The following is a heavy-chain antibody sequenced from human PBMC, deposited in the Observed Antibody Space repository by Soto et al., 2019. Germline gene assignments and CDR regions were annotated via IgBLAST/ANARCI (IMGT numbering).Heavy chain of an antibody. CDR2: IYYSGST. CDR3: ARRFKRGAKLFIAVAGTEAELWFDP. V-gene: IGHV4-39*01. D-gene: IGHD6-19*01. CDR1: GGSISSSSYY. Sequence: SETLSLTCTVSGGSISSSSYYWGWIRQPPGKGLEWIGSIYYSGSTYYNPSLKSRVTISVDTSKNQFSLKLSSVTAADTAVYYCARRFKRGAKLFIAVAGTEAELWFDPWGQGTLVTVSS. J-gene: IGHJ5*02.